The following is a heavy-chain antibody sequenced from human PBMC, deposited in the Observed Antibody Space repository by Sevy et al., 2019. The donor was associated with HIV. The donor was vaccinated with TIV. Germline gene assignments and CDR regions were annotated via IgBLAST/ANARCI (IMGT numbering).Heavy chain of an antibody. J-gene: IGHJ4*02. D-gene: IGHD3-10*01. CDR2: ISTGTVHI. V-gene: IGHV3-21*05. CDR1: GYTFPAFS. CDR3: VRRGVDAYNVYFDL. Sequence: GGSLRLSCTASGYTFPAFSFNWVRQAPGKGLEWLSYISTGTVHIYYADSAKGRFTIAREDAKNSVYLEMKSLRDQDTALYYCVRRGVDAYNVYFDLWGQGTLVTVSS.